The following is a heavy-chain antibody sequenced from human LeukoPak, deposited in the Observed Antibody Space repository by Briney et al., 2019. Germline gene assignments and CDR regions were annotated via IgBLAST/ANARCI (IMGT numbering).Heavy chain of an antibody. D-gene: IGHD3-10*01. CDR1: GYTFVTYW. CDR3: ARGTGARGGSGTYVLNN. Sequence: GESLKISCKTSGYTFVTYWIAWVRQIPGKGLEWVGIIYPGDSDTRYSPSFQGQVTISADNSISTASLQWSSLKASDAAMYYCARGTGARGGSGTYVLNNWGQGTLVTVSS. V-gene: IGHV5-51*01. J-gene: IGHJ4*02. CDR2: IYPGDSDT.